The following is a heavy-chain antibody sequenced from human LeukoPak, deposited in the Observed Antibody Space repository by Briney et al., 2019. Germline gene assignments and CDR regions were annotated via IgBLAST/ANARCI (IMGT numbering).Heavy chain of an antibody. CDR2: INHSGST. CDR1: GGSFSGYY. J-gene: IGHJ4*02. Sequence: SETLSLTCAVYGGSFSGYYWSWIRQPPGKGLEWIGEINHSGSTNYNPSLKSRVTISVDTSKNQFSLELSSVTAADTAVYYCARPSVGIAVAGTDYWGQGTLVTVSS. CDR3: ARPSVGIAVAGTDY. V-gene: IGHV4-34*01. D-gene: IGHD6-19*01.